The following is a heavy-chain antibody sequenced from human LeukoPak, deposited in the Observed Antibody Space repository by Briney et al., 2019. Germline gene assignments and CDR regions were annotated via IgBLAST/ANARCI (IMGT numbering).Heavy chain of an antibody. D-gene: IGHD3-10*01. V-gene: IGHV4-4*02. CDR2: IYHSGST. J-gene: IGHJ6*02. CDR1: GGSISSSNW. Sequence: SETLSLTCAVSGGSISSSNWWSWVRPPPGKGLEWIGEIYHSGSTNYNPSLKSRVTISVDKSKNQFSLKLSSVTAADTAVYYCARASGRPHYYYYGMDVWGQGTTVTVSS. CDR3: ARASGRPHYYYYGMDV.